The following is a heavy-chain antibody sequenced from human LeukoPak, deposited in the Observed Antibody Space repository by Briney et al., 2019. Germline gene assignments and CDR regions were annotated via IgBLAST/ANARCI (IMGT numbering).Heavy chain of an antibody. V-gene: IGHV4-61*02. D-gene: IGHD6-13*01. Sequence: TLSLPCTVSGGSISSGSYYWSWIRQPAGQGLEWIGRIYTSGSTNYNPSLKSRVTISVDTSKNQFSLKLSSVTAADTAVYYCARSRYSSSWYEESGYWGQGTLVTASS. J-gene: IGHJ4*02. CDR2: IYTSGST. CDR1: GGSISSGSYY. CDR3: ARSRYSSSWYEESGY.